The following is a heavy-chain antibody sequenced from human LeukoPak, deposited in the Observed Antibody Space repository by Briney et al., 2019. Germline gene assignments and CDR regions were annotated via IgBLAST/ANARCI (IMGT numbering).Heavy chain of an antibody. CDR1: GFTFSSYS. CDR3: ARERDSGYYYDSSGYYYANFDY. V-gene: IGHV3-21*01. Sequence: GGSLRLSCAASGFTFSSYSMNWVRQAPGKGLEWFSAISSSISYIYYADSVKGRFTISRDNSKNTLYLQMNSLRAEDTAVYYCARERDSGYYYDSSGYYYANFDYWGQGTLVTVSS. D-gene: IGHD3-22*01. J-gene: IGHJ4*02. CDR2: ISSSISYI.